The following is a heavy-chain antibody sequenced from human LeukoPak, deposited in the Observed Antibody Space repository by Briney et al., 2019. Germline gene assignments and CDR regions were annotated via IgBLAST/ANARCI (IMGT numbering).Heavy chain of an antibody. J-gene: IGHJ5*02. Sequence: SETLSLTCTVSGGSISSYYWSWIRQPPGKGLEWIGYIYYSGSTNYNPSLKSRVTISVDTSKNQFSLKLSSVTAADTAVYYCARHPFATPFDRWGRGILVTVSS. D-gene: IGHD2-15*01. CDR1: GGSISSYY. V-gene: IGHV4-59*08. CDR3: ARHPFATPFDR. CDR2: IYYSGST.